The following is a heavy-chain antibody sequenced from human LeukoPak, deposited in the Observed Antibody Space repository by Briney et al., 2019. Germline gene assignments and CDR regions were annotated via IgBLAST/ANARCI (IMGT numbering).Heavy chain of an antibody. CDR1: GYTFTGYY. D-gene: IGHD1-26*01. CDR2: INPNSGGT. Sequence: ASVKVSCKASGYTFTGYYMHWVRQAPGQGLEWMGWINPNSGGTNHAQKFQGRVTMTRDTSISTAYMELSRLRSDDTAVYYCAREYSGSYSLDYWGQGTLVTVSS. CDR3: AREYSGSYSLDY. J-gene: IGHJ4*02. V-gene: IGHV1-2*02.